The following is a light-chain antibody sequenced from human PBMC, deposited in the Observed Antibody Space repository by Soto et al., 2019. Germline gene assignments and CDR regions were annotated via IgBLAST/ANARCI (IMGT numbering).Light chain of an antibody. V-gene: IGLV1-40*01. CDR3: QSYDSSLSGYV. CDR2: HNN. CDR1: SSNIGAGYH. Sequence: QSVLTQPPSVSGAPGQRVTISCTGSSSNIGAGYHVHWYQQLPGTAPKLLISHNNNRPSGVPDRFSGSKSDSSASLAITGLQAEDEADYSCQSYDSSLSGYVFGTGTKVTVL. J-gene: IGLJ1*01.